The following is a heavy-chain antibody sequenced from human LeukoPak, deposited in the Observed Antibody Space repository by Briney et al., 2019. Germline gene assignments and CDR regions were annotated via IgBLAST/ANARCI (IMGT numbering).Heavy chain of an antibody. D-gene: IGHD1-26*01. V-gene: IGHV3-30*18. CDR2: ISYDGSNK. CDR3: AKAPTPIYSGSYFSFDY. Sequence: GGSLRLSCAASGFTFSSYGMPWVRQAPGKGLEWVAVISYDGSNKYYADSVKGRFTISRDNSKNTLYLQMNSLRAEDTAVYYCAKAPTPIYSGSYFSFDYWGQGTLVTVSS. J-gene: IGHJ4*02. CDR1: GFTFSSYG.